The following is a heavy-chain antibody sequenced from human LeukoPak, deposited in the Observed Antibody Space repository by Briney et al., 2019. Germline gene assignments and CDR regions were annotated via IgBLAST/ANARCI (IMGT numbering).Heavy chain of an antibody. D-gene: IGHD3-10*01. Sequence: ASVKVSCKASGYTFTGYYMHWVRQAPGQGLEWMGWINPNSGGTNYAQKFQGRVTMTRDTSISTAYMELSRLRSDDTAVYYCARDIGLLWFGEPRNWFDPWGQGTLVTVSS. CDR3: ARDIGLLWFGEPRNWFDP. CDR1: GYTFTGYY. V-gene: IGHV1-2*02. CDR2: INPNSGGT. J-gene: IGHJ5*02.